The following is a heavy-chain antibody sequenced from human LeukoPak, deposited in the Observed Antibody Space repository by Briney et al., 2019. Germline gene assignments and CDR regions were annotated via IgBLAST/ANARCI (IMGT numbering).Heavy chain of an antibody. D-gene: IGHD3-22*01. CDR3: ARDRGYYDSSGYEIKDFDY. Sequence: SETLSLTCTVSGGSINSSSYYWGWIRQPPGKGLEWIGSIYYSGSTYYNPSLKSRVTVSVDTSKNQFSLKLSSVTAADTAVYYCARDRGYYDSSGYEIKDFDYWGQGTLVTVSS. J-gene: IGHJ4*02. CDR1: GGSINSSSYY. CDR2: IYYSGST. V-gene: IGHV4-39*07.